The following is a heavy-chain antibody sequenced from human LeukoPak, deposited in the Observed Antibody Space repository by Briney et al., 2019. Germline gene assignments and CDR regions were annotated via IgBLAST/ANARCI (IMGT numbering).Heavy chain of an antibody. CDR2: ISYDGSNK. D-gene: IGHD6-19*01. Sequence: GGSLRLSCAASGFTFSSYAVYWVRQAPGKVLEWLAVISYDGSNKYYADSVRGRFTISRDNSKNTLYLQMNSLRAEDTAVYNCARSGRAVAVFDYWGQGTLVTVSS. CDR1: GFTFSSYA. V-gene: IGHV3-30*04. CDR3: ARSGRAVAVFDY. J-gene: IGHJ4*02.